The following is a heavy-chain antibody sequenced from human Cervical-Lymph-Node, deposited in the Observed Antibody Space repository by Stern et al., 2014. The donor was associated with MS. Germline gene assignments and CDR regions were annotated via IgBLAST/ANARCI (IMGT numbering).Heavy chain of an antibody. J-gene: IGHJ6*02. CDR1: GGTFSNYA. Sequence: QVQLVQSGAEVTKPGSSVKVSCKASGGTFSNYATRWVRQAPGQGLEWLGGIVPLFCKPNYAQKFQGRVTITADESTSTAYMDLSSLRSEDTAVYYCASPLTATSVPFGYYGMDVWGQGTTVTVS. D-gene: IGHD4-17*01. CDR3: ASPLTATSVPFGYYGMDV. CDR2: IVPLFCKP. V-gene: IGHV1-69*01.